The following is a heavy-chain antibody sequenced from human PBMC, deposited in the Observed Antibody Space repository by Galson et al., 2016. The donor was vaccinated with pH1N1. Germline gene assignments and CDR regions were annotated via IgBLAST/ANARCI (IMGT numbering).Heavy chain of an antibody. V-gene: IGHV3-48*03. Sequence: SLRLSCAASGFSFRTYEMHWVRQAPGKGLEWVSYIIGSGSITNYADSVRGRFTISRDNDKNSLFLQMDSLRAEDTAIYYCVRETRDDYNYGNFDYWGQGTLVTVSS. J-gene: IGHJ4*02. CDR1: GFSFRTYE. CDR3: VRETRDDYNYGNFDY. CDR2: IIGSGSIT. D-gene: IGHD5-24*01.